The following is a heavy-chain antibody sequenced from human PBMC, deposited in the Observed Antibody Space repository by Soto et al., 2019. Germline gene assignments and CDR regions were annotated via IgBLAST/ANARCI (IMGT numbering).Heavy chain of an antibody. V-gene: IGHV3-33*01. D-gene: IGHD6-6*01. J-gene: IGHJ6*02. Sequence: GGSLRLSCAASGFTFSSYGMHWVRQAPGKGLEWVAVIWYDGSNKYYADSVKGRFTISRDNSKNTLYLQMNSLRAEDTAVYYCAREGIAARPDYYYRMAVWGQGTTVTVSS. CDR3: AREGIAARPDYYYRMAV. CDR1: GFTFSSYG. CDR2: IWYDGSNK.